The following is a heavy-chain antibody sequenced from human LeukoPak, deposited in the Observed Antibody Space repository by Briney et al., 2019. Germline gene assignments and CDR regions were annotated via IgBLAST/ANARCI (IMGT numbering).Heavy chain of an antibody. V-gene: IGHV1-18*04. CDR1: GYTFTGYY. D-gene: IGHD3-10*01. CDR2: ISAYNGNT. J-gene: IGHJ4*02. Sequence: GASVKVSCKASGYTFTGYYMHWVRQAPGQGLEWMGWISAYNGNTNYAQKLQGRVTMTTDTSTSTAYMELRSLRSDDTAVYYCARGQFYYGSGRKTDFDYWGQGTLVTVSS. CDR3: ARGQFYYGSGRKTDFDY.